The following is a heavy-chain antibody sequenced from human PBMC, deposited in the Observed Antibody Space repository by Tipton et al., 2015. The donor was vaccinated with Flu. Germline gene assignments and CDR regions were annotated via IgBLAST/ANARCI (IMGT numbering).Heavy chain of an antibody. V-gene: IGHV4-4*07. CDR2: IHTSGST. D-gene: IGHD3-16*01. Sequence: TLSLTCSVSGGSISTYYWSWIRQSAGKGLEWIGRIHTSGSTSYNPSLKSRVPMSMDTSRNQLTLQLRSVTAADTAVYYCARDFGARLQLEAFDGWGQGTMVTVSS. CDR1: GGSISTYY. J-gene: IGHJ3*01. CDR3: ARDFGARLQLEAFDG.